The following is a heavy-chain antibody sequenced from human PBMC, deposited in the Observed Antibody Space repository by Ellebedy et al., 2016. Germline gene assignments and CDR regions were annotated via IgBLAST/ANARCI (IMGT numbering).Heavy chain of an antibody. D-gene: IGHD3-10*01. CDR2: FDPEDGET. Sequence: ASVKVSXXVSGYTLTELSMHWVRQAPGKGLEWMGGFDPEDGETIYAQKFQGRVTMTEDTSTDTAYMELSSLRSEDTAVYYCATEGMVRGVIREHAFDIWGQGTMVTVSS. V-gene: IGHV1-24*01. CDR1: GYTLTELS. J-gene: IGHJ3*02. CDR3: ATEGMVRGVIREHAFDI.